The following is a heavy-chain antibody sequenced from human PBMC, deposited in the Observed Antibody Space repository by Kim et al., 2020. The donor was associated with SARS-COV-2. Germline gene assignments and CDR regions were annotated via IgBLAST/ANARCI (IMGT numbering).Heavy chain of an antibody. CDR1: GGSISSSSYY. V-gene: IGHV4-39*01. CDR2: IYYSGST. CDR3: ARHVLAAAGTSWFDY. D-gene: IGHD6-13*01. Sequence: SETLSLTCTVSGGSISSSSYYWGWIRQPPGKGLEWIGSIYYSGSTYYNPSLKSRVTISVDTSKNQFSLKLSSVTAADTAVYYCARHVLAAAGTSWFDYWGQGTLVTVSS. J-gene: IGHJ4*02.